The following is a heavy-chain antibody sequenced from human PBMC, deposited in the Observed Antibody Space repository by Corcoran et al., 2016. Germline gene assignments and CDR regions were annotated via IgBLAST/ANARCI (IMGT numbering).Heavy chain of an antibody. D-gene: IGHD3-10*01. CDR3: AKDRVSVYYYYGMDV. Sequence: QVQLVESGGGVVQPGRSLRLSCAASGFTFSSYGMHWVRQAPGKGLAWVEVISYDGSNKYYADSVKGRFTISRDNSKNTLYLQMNSLRAEDTAVYYCAKDRVSVYYYYGMDVWGQGTTVTVSS. J-gene: IGHJ6*02. CDR2: ISYDGSNK. V-gene: IGHV3-30*18. CDR1: GFTFSSYG.